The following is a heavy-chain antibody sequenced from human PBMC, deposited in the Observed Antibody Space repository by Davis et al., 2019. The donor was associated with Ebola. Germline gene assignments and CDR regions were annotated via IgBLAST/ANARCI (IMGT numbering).Heavy chain of an antibody. Sequence: GESLKISCSASGFTFDDYAMSWVRQAPGKGLDWVSTIVASAGRAHYADSAKGRFTISRDNSKNTLYLHLDSLRAEDTAIYYCVKDSRNYLSGYNWFDPWGQGTLVTVSA. J-gene: IGHJ5*02. CDR3: VKDSRNYLSGYNWFDP. CDR1: GFTFDDYA. D-gene: IGHD4-11*01. CDR2: IVASAGRA. V-gene: IGHV3-23*01.